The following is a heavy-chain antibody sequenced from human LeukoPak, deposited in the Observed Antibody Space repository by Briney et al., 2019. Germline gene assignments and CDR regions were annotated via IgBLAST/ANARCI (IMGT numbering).Heavy chain of an antibody. Sequence: GSLRLSCAASGITFSSYWMHWVRQAPGKGLVWVSRINSDGSNTNYADSVKGRFTISRDNSKNTLYLQMSSLRAEDTAVYYCAKDERNWNYNLASQTYDWGQGTLVTASS. CDR3: AKDERNWNYNLASQTYD. D-gene: IGHD1-7*01. V-gene: IGHV3-74*01. CDR1: GITFSSYW. J-gene: IGHJ4*02. CDR2: INSDGSNT.